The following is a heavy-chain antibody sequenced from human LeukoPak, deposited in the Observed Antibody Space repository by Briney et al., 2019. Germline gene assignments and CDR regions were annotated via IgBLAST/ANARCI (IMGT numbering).Heavy chain of an antibody. J-gene: IGHJ3*01. CDR2: ISSNGGST. CDR3: AKEVGAYNAFDV. D-gene: IGHD4-17*01. CDR1: GFTFSNYA. V-gene: IGHV3-64*01. Sequence: GGSLRLSCAASGFTFSNYAMHWVRQAPGKGLEYVAAISSNGGSTYYANSVKGRFSIARDNPKDTLYLQMDSLGEDDTAVYYCAKEVGAYNAFDVWGRGTMVTVSS.